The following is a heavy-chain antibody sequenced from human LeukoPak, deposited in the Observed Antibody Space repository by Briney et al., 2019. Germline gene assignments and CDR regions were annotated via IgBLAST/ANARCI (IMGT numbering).Heavy chain of an antibody. CDR1: GFTLSQYG. CDR3: VKSGNTSGCYWYFDL. CDR2: IPSEGSGR. D-gene: IGHD3-10*01. J-gene: IGHJ2*01. Sequence: GGSLRLSCEASGFTLSQYGLHWVRQAPGKGLEWVAFIPSEGSGRFHAASVKDRFSISKDDSKHTLYLQMNSLRAEDTALYYCVKSGNTSGCYWYFDLWGRGTLVTVSS. V-gene: IGHV3-30*02.